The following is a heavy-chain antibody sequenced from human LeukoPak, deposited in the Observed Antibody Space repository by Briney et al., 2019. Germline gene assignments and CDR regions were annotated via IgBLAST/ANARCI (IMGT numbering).Heavy chain of an antibody. J-gene: IGHJ5*02. V-gene: IGHV4-34*01. D-gene: IGHD3-10*01. Sequence: SETLSLTCAVYGGSFSGYYWSWIRQPPGKGLEWIGEINHSGSTNYNPSLKSRVTISVDTSKNQFSLKLSSVTAADPAVYYCATAITMVRGVNRGNWFDPWGQGTLVTVSS. CDR1: GGSFSGYY. CDR3: ATAITMVRGVNRGNWFDP. CDR2: INHSGST.